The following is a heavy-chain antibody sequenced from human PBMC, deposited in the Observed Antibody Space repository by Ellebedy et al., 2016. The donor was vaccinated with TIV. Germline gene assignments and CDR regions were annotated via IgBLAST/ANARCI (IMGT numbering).Heavy chain of an antibody. Sequence: GESLKISXAASGFTFSSYSMNWVRQAPGKGLEWVSLISGSGGSTYYADSVKGRFTISRDKSKNTLYLQMNSLRAEDTAVYYCARSPNAWVHDLFDYWGQGTLVTVSS. CDR3: ARSPNAWVHDLFDY. V-gene: IGHV3-23*01. J-gene: IGHJ4*02. D-gene: IGHD1-1*01. CDR2: ISGSGGST. CDR1: GFTFSSYS.